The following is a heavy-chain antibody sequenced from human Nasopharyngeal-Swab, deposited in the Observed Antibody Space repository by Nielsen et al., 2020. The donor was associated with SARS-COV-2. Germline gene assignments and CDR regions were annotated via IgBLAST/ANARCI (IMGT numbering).Heavy chain of an antibody. J-gene: IGHJ3*02. V-gene: IGHV3-33*01. CDR2: IWYDGSNK. CDR3: ARDTYYDFWSGYYRLTYGAVDI. D-gene: IGHD3-3*01. CDR1: GFTFSSYG. Sequence: SLNTSCAASGFTFSSYGLHWVRQAPGKGLEWVAVIWYDGSNKYYADSVKGRFTTSSDNSKNTLYLQMNSRRAEDTAVYYCARDTYYDFWSGYYRLTYGAVDIWGQGTMVTVSS.